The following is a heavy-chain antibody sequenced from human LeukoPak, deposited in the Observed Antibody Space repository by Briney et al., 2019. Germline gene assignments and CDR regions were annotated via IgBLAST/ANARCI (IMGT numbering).Heavy chain of an antibody. V-gene: IGHV3-53*05. CDR2: MYSDGGT. D-gene: IGHD2-21*01. CDR1: GFTVTSNY. J-gene: IGHJ5*02. CDR3: AGEGDNWNHL. Sequence: GGSLTLSSAASGFTVTSNYMHWVRQAPGKGLEWVSVMYSDGGTYYADSVKGRFTISRDTSKNALFLQMNALSPEDTAMYFCAGEGDNWNHLWGQETLVTVSS.